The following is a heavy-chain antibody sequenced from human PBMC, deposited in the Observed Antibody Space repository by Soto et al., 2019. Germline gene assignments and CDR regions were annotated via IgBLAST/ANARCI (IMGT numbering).Heavy chain of an antibody. Sequence: QVQLVQSGAEVKKPGSSVKVSCKASGGTFSSYTISWVRQAPGQGLEWMGRIIPILGIANYAQKFQGRVTITEDQSTSTAYMELSSLRSEDTAVYYCASARPGIQLSWGDVWGQGTTVTVSS. V-gene: IGHV1-69*02. J-gene: IGHJ6*02. CDR3: ASARPGIQLSWGDV. D-gene: IGHD5-18*01. CDR1: GGTFSSYT. CDR2: IIPILGIA.